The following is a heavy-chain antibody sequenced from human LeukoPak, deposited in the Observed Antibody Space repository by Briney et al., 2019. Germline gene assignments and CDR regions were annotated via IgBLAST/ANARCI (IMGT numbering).Heavy chain of an antibody. D-gene: IGHD3-3*01. CDR2: IKTDGSST. V-gene: IGHV3-74*01. Sequence: GGSLRLSCAASGFTFSDNWMHWVRQVPGKGLVWFSRIKTDGSSTSYADSVKGRFTISRDNAKNTLYLQMSSLRAEDTAVYYCARGRADYDFWSGYYHYMDVWGKGTTVTVS. J-gene: IGHJ6*03. CDR3: ARGRADYDFWSGYYHYMDV. CDR1: GFTFSDNW.